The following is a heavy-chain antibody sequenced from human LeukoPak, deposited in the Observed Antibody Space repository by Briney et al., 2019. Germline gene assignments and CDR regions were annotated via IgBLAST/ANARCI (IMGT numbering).Heavy chain of an antibody. V-gene: IGHV1-8*01. CDR2: MNPNSGNT. D-gene: IGHD6-13*01. CDR3: ARVTAAAGTFSYYYYYMDV. CDR1: VYTFTSYD. J-gene: IGHJ6*03. Sequence: ASVKVSCKASVYTFTSYDINWVRQATGQGLVWVGWMNPNSGNTGYAQKFQGRVTMTRNTSISTAYMELSSLRSEDTAVYYCARVTAAAGTFSYYYYYMDVWGKGTTVTVSS.